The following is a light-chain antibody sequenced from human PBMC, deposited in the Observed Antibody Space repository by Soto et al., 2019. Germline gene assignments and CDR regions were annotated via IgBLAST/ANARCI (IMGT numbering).Light chain of an antibody. V-gene: IGKV1-39*01. CDR2: GAS. Sequence: DILLTQSPASLSASVGDRVTISCRASQTIGSHLNWYQQKPGKAPAFLIHGASKLHSGVPPRFSGSGSGTDFIHTITNLQPVDFATYYCQQVYEITPFTFCQGTKLEI. CDR3: QQVYEITPFT. J-gene: IGKJ2*01. CDR1: QTIGSH.